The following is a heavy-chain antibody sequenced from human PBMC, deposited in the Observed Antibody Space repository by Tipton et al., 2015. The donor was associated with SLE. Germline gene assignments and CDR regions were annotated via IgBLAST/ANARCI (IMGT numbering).Heavy chain of an antibody. J-gene: IGHJ5*01. CDR2: MHHNGST. Sequence: TLSLTCTVSLYSIGSGFYWDWIRQPPGKGLEWVATMHHNGSTYYNPSLRSRVAISMDTSKTQFSLRLKSVTAADTAVYYCATGHFDFWGQGSLVTVSS. CDR3: ATGHFDF. V-gene: IGHV4-38-2*02. D-gene: IGHD7-27*01. CDR1: LYSIGSGFY.